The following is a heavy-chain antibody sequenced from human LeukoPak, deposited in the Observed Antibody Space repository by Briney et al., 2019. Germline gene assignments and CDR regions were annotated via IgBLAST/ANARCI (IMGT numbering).Heavy chain of an antibody. V-gene: IGHV3-9*03. CDR3: ASRSLLGAFDI. CDR2: IGWNSGSI. J-gene: IGHJ3*02. CDR1: GFTFDDYA. Sequence: GGSLRLSCAASGFTFDDYAMHWVRQAPGKGLEWVSGIGWNSGSIGYADSVKGRFTISRDNAKNSLYLQMNSLRAEDMALYYCASRSLLGAFDIWGQGTMVTVSS.